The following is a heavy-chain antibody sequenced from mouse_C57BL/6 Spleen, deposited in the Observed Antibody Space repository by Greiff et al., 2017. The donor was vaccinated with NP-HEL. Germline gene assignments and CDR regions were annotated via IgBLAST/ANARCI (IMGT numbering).Heavy chain of an antibody. CDR1: GFTFSDYG. D-gene: IGHD1-1*01. V-gene: IGHV5-17*01. CDR3: ARKAHYYGSSFDD. CDR2: ISSGSSTI. Sequence: EVKVVESGGGLVKPGGSLKLSCAASGFTFSDYGMHWVRQAPEKGLEWVAYISSGSSTIYYADTVKGRFTISRDNAKNTLFLQMTSLRSEDTAMYYCARKAHYYGSSFDDWGQGTTLTVSS. J-gene: IGHJ2*01.